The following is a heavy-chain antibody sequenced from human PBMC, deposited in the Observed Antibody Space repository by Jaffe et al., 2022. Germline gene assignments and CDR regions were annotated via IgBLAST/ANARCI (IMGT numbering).Heavy chain of an antibody. J-gene: IGHJ6*03. CDR2: IYYSGST. CDR3: ARTTYYDFWSGYYTDYYYYYMDV. CDR1: GGSISSYY. D-gene: IGHD3-3*01. Sequence: QVQLQESGPGLVKPSETLSLTCTVSGGSISSYYWSWIRQPPGKGLEWIGYIYYSGSTNYNPSLKSRVTISVDTSKNQFSLKLSSVTAADTAVYYCARTTYYDFWSGYYTDYYYYYMDVWGKGTTVTVSS. V-gene: IGHV4-59*01.